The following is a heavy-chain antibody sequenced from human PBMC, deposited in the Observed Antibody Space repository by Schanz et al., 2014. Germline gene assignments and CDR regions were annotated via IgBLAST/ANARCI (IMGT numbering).Heavy chain of an antibody. CDR1: GFAFSSYG. CDR3: ARPALWFGDNCFDP. V-gene: IGHV3-23*01. D-gene: IGHD3-10*01. CDR2: ISGGGGTT. J-gene: IGHJ5*02. Sequence: EVQLLESGGGLVQPGGSLRLSCLASGFAFSSYGMNWLRQAPGKGLEWVSAISGGGGTTYYADSVKGRFTISRDNAKSSLYLQMNSLRVEDTAVYYCARPALWFGDNCFDPWGQGTLVTVSS.